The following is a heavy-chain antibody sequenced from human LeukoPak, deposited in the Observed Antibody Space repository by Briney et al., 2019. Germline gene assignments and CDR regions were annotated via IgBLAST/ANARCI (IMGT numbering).Heavy chain of an antibody. CDR1: GFTFSSYA. Sequence: GGSLRLSCAASGFTFSSYAMSWVRQAPGKGLEWVSGISGSGDNTYYADSVKGRFTISRDNSKNTLYVQVNSLGTEDTAAYYCAKGSYYDSSGSFYFDHWGQGTLVTVSS. CDR2: ISGSGDNT. V-gene: IGHV3-23*01. J-gene: IGHJ4*02. CDR3: AKGSYYDSSGSFYFDH. D-gene: IGHD3-22*01.